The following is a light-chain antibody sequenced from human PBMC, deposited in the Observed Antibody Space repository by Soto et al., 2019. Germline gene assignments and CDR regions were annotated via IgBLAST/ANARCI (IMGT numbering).Light chain of an antibody. V-gene: IGLV1-47*01. J-gene: IGLJ3*02. CDR2: PNS. Sequence: QSVLTQSPSASGTPGQRVSISCSGSSSNIESNNVYWYQHFPGSAPRFLIYPNSPRPSGVPDRFSASKSGTSASLVISGLRPEDEATYYCATWDDSPSGRSWVFGGGTKVTVL. CDR3: ATWDDSPSGRSWV. CDR1: SSNIESNN.